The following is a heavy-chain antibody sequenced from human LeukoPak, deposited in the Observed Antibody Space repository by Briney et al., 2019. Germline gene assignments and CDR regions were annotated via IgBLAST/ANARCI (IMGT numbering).Heavy chain of an antibody. CDR1: GGSISSGSYS. Sequence: SETLSLTCTVSGGSISSGSYSWNWIRKSAGKGVEWIGHIYPSGTKNYNPSLNRRVTISLDMSKSQLSLKLNSVTAADTAVYYCARWIMVLGSFSSFDIWGQGTLVTVSS. CDR3: ARWIMVLGSFSSFDI. CDR2: IYPSGTK. D-gene: IGHD4/OR15-4a*01. V-gene: IGHV4-61*09. J-gene: IGHJ3*02.